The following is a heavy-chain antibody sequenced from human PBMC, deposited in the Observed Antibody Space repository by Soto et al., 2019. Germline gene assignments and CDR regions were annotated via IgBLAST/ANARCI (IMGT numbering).Heavy chain of an antibody. CDR1: GFTLSRYN. V-gene: IGHV3-48*02. J-gene: IGHJ6*02. Sequence: EVQLVESGGGLVQPGGSLRLSCVASGFTLSRYNMNWVRQAPGKGLEWVSYISRSSNSIYYADSVKGRFTISRDNAKDSCYRQRTGLGDKDTVVYYWGGGDDSKVTYYYYGMDVWGQGTTVTVSS. CDR2: ISRSSNSI. CDR3: GGGDDSKVTYYYYGMDV. D-gene: IGHD4-4*01.